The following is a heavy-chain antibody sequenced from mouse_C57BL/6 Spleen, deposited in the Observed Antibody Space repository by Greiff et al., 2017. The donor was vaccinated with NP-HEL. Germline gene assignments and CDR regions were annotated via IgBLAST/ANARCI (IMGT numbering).Heavy chain of an antibody. CDR1: GFNITNTY. Sequence: EVQLQQSVAELVRPGASVKLSCTASGFNITNTYMHWVKQRPEQGLEWIGRIDPANGNTKYVPKFQGKATITADTSSNTAYLQLSSLTSEDAAVYYWAREALGYYAMDYWGQGTSVTVSS. D-gene: IGHD4-1*01. J-gene: IGHJ4*01. CDR3: AREALGYYAMDY. CDR2: IDPANGNT. V-gene: IGHV14-3*01.